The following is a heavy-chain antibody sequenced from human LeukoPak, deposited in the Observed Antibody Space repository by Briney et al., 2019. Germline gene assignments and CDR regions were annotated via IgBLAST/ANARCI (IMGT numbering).Heavy chain of an antibody. J-gene: IGHJ4*02. CDR3: ARDAIAAAGLNFDY. CDR2: IYTSGST. V-gene: IGHV4-61*02. Sequence: PSETLSLTCTVSGGSISSGSYYWSWIRQPAGKGLEGIARIYTSGSTNYNPSRKSRVTISVDTSKNQSSLKLSSVTAADTAVYYCARDAIAAAGLNFDYWGQGTLVTVSS. CDR1: GGSISSGSYY. D-gene: IGHD6-13*01.